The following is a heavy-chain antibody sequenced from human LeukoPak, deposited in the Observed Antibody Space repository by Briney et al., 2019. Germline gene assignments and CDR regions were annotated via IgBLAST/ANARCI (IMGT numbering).Heavy chain of an antibody. J-gene: IGHJ4*02. CDR3: ASRSGSYYRADY. CDR1: GGSFSGYY. Sequence: SETLSLTCAVYGGSFSGYYWSWIRQPPGKGLEWIGEINHSGSTNYNPSLKSRVTISVDTSKNQFSLRLTSVTAADTAVYYCASRSGSYYRADYWGQGTLVTASS. D-gene: IGHD1-26*01. CDR2: INHSGST. V-gene: IGHV4-34*01.